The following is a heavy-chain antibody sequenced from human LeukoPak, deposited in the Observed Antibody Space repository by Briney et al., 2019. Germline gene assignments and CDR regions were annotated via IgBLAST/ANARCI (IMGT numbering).Heavy chain of an antibody. CDR2: INPSGGST. V-gene: IGHV1-46*01. D-gene: IGHD1-1*01. CDR3: ARETRTTGTTDY. CDR1: GYTFTSYY. Sequence: ASVKVSCKASGYTFTSYYMHWVRQAPGQGREWMGIINPSGGSTSYAQKFQGRVTMTRDTSTSTVYMELSSLRSEDTAVYYCARETRTTGTTDYWGQGTLVTVSS. J-gene: IGHJ4*02.